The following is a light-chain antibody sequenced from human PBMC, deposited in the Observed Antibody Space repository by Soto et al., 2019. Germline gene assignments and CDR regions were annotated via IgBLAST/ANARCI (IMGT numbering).Light chain of an antibody. Sequence: DIPLTQSPSTLSGSFGDRVTITCGASQTISSWLAWYQQKPGKAPKLLIYAASTLQSGVPSRFSGSGYGTEFNLTISNLQPEDFATYYCQQLNSYPRTFGQGTKVDI. CDR1: QTISSW. CDR2: AAS. V-gene: IGKV1-9*01. J-gene: IGKJ1*01. CDR3: QQLNSYPRT.